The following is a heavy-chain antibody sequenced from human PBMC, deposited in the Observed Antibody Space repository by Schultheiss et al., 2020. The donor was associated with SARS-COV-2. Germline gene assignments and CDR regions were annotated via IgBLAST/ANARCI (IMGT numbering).Heavy chain of an antibody. CDR1: GFTFSSYW. CDR3: AKDISCSGGSCHPNYYYYGMDV. J-gene: IGHJ6*02. CDR2: INSDGSST. D-gene: IGHD2-15*01. Sequence: GGSLRLSCAASGFTFSSYWMHWVRQAPGKGLVWVSRINSDGSSTSYADSVKGRFTISRDNAKNSLYLQMNSLRAEDTALYYCAKDISCSGGSCHPNYYYYGMDVWGQGTTVTVSS. V-gene: IGHV3-74*01.